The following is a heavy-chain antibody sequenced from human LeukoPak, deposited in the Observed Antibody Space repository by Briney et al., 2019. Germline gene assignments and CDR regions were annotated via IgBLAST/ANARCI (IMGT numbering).Heavy chain of an antibody. V-gene: IGHV4-34*01. Sequence: SETLSLTCAVYGGSFSGYYWSWIRQPPGKGLEWIGEINHSGSTNYNPSLKSRVTISVDTSKNQFSLKLSSVTAADTAVYYCAREDYVWGSYRGRLGSRFTSWGQGTLVTVSS. J-gene: IGHJ5*02. D-gene: IGHD3-16*02. CDR2: INHSGST. CDR3: AREDYVWGSYRGRLGSRFTS. CDR1: GGSFSGYY.